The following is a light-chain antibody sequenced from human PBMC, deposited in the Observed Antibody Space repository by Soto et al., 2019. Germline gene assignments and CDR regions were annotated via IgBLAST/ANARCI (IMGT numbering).Light chain of an antibody. Sequence: QSVLTQPPSGSGSPGQRVTISCSGSSSNIGNNYVYWYQQVPGTAPKLLIYRNDERPSGVPDRFSGSKSGSSASLAISGLRSEDEADYYCAAWDDSLSAGVFGGGTKVSVL. J-gene: IGLJ3*02. CDR2: RND. CDR3: AAWDDSLSAGV. CDR1: SSNIGNNY. V-gene: IGLV1-47*01.